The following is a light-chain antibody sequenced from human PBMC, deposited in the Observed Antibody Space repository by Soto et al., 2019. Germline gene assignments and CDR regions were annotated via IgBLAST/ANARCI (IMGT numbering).Light chain of an antibody. CDR2: GAS. J-gene: IGKJ5*01. CDR1: QSVSSSY. CDR3: QQYGSSPRIT. Sequence: DIVLTQSPVTLSLSPGERATLSCRASQSVSSSYLAWYQQKPGQAPRLLIYGASSRATGIPDRFSGSGSGTDFTLTISRLEPEDFAVYYCQQYGSSPRITFGQGTRLEIK. V-gene: IGKV3-20*01.